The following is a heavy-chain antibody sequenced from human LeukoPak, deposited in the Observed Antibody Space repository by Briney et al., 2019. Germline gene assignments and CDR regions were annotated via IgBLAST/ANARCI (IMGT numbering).Heavy chain of an antibody. D-gene: IGHD6-13*01. V-gene: IGHV3-21*01. CDR3: ARDTTPLVAAAVAGGLNY. Sequence: GGSLRLSCAASGFTFSSYSMNWVRQAPGKGLEWVSSIGSSSSYIYYADSVKGRFTISRDNAKNSLYLQMNSLRAEDTAVYYCARDTTPLVAAAVAGGLNYWGQGTLVTVSS. CDR1: GFTFSSYS. J-gene: IGHJ4*02. CDR2: IGSSSSYI.